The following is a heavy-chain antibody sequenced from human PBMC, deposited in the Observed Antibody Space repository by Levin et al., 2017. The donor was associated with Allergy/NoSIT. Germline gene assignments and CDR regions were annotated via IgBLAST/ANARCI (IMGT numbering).Heavy chain of an antibody. J-gene: IGHJ3*02. CDR2: LSSSSSTL. Sequence: GESLKISCAASGFTFSSYSMNWVRQAPGKGLEWVSYLSSSSSTLYYADSVKGRFTISRDNAKNSLHLQMNSLRVEDTAVYYCASALPQRAFDIWGQGTMVTVSS. CDR1: GFTFSSYS. V-gene: IGHV3-48*04. CDR3: ASALPQRAFDI.